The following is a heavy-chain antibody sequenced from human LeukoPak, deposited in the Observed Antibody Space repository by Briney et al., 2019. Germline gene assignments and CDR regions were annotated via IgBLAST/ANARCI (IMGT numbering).Heavy chain of an antibody. V-gene: IGHV4-59*11. D-gene: IGHD3-16*01. J-gene: IGHJ4*02. CDR2: VYDIGST. Sequence: PSETLSLTCTVSGGSIGSHYWTWIRQTPGKGLEWIGYVYDIGSTKYNPSLKSRVTISVDTSKNQFSLRLSSVTAADTAVYYCARGGVLKSVDYWGQGTLVAVSS. CDR1: GGSIGSHY. CDR3: ARGGVLKSVDY.